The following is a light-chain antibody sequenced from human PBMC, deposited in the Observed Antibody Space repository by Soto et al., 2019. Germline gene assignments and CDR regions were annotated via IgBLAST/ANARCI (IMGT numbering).Light chain of an antibody. J-gene: IGLJ2*01. CDR3: QTWDTGPVV. V-gene: IGLV4-69*01. CDR2: LNSDGSY. CDR1: SGHSNYA. Sequence: QPVLTQSPSASASLGASVKLTCTLSSGHSNYAIAWHQQQPGKGPRYLLKLNSDGSYLKGDGIPARFSGSSSGAERYLTISSLQSDDEADYSCQTWDTGPVVLGGGTKLTVL.